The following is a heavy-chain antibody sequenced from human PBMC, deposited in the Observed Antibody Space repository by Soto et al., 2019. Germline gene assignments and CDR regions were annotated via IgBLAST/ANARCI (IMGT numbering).Heavy chain of an antibody. CDR3: ASLATTEDAFDI. J-gene: IGHJ3*02. D-gene: IGHD5-12*01. Sequence: QVQLVQSGAEVKKPGASVKVSCKASGYTFTGYYMHWVRQAPGQGLEWMGWINPKSGGTNYAQKFQGWVTMPRDTSISTAYMELSRLRSDDTAVYYCASLATTEDAFDIWGQGTMVTVSS. CDR2: INPKSGGT. CDR1: GYTFTGYY. V-gene: IGHV1-2*04.